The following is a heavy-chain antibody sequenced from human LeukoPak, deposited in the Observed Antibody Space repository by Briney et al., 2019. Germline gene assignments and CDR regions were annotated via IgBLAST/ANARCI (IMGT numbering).Heavy chain of an antibody. CDR3: AVLDYYYSSGNYRYFDY. V-gene: IGHV4-39*01. J-gene: IGHJ4*02. Sequence: SETLSLTCTVSGGSISGSSYYWDWIRQPPGKGLEWIGSIYYSGNTYYSPSLESRITMSVDAPKNQFSLKLSSVTAADTAVYYCAVLDYYYSSGNYRYFDYWGQGTLVTVSS. CDR1: GGSISGSSYY. D-gene: IGHD3-10*01. CDR2: IYYSGNT.